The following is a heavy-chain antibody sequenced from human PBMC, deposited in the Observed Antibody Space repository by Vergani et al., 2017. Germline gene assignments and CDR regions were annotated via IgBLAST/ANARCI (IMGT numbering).Heavy chain of an antibody. Sequence: QVQLQESGPGLVKPSETLSLTCTVSGGSVSSGSYYWSWIRQPAGKGLEWIGYIYYSGSTYYNPSLKSRVTISVDTSKNQFSLKLSSVTAADTAVYYCARVLQYYDILTGFDYWGQGTLVTVSS. CDR3: ARVLQYYDILTGFDY. J-gene: IGHJ4*02. D-gene: IGHD3-9*01. CDR2: IYYSGST. CDR1: GGSVSSGSYY. V-gene: IGHV4-61*10.